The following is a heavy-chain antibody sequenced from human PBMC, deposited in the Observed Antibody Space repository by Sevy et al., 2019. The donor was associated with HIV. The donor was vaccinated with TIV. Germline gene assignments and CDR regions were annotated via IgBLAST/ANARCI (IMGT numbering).Heavy chain of an antibody. CDR2: ISAYNGNT. CDR1: GHTFTSYG. J-gene: IGHJ5*02. CDR3: ARDPIIAARQGCFDP. D-gene: IGHD6-6*01. Sequence: ASVKVSCKASGHTFTSYGISWVRQAPGQGLEWMGWISAYNGNTNYAQKLQGRVTMTTDTSTSTAYMELRSLRTDDTAVYYCARDPIIAARQGCFDPWGQGTLVTVSS. V-gene: IGHV1-18*01.